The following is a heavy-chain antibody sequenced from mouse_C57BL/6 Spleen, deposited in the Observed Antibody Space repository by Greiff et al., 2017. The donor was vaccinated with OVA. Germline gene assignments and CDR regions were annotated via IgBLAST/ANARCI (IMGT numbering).Heavy chain of an antibody. CDR3: ARSSYGSSYYYAMDY. J-gene: IGHJ4*01. CDR2: IRNKANGYTT. CDR1: GFTFTDYY. Sequence: EVMLVESGGGLVQPGGSLSLSCAASGFTFTDYYMSWVRQPPGKALEWLGFIRNKANGYTTDYSVSVKGRLTISRDNSQSLLYLQMNALRAKDSATYYCARSSYGSSYYYAMDYWGQGTSDTVSS. V-gene: IGHV7-3*01. D-gene: IGHD1-1*01.